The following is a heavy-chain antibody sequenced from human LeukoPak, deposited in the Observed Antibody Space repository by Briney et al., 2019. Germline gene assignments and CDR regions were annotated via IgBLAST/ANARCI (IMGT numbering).Heavy chain of an antibody. CDR2: INSDGSSR. Sequence: GGSLRLSCATSAFTFSSYWMHWVRQAPGKGLVWVSRINSDGSSRSYADYVKGRFTISRDDAKNTLYLQMNSLRAEDTAVYYCTRDQEGSDYWGQGTLVTVSS. V-gene: IGHV3-74*01. CDR3: TRDQEGSDY. CDR1: AFTFSSYW. J-gene: IGHJ4*02.